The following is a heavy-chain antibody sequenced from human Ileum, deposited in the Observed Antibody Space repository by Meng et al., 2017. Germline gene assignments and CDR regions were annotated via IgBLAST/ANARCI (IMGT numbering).Heavy chain of an antibody. D-gene: IGHD2-15*01. V-gene: IGHV1-3*01. CDR1: GYTFTTYA. Sequence: QVQLVQSGSDLKNPGAVVKVSCKASGYTFTTYAINWVLQAPGQGLEWMGWINAGNGNTKYSQKFQGRVTITRDTSASTAYMELSSLRPEDTAVYYCARAYCSGGSCSFDYWGQGTLVTVSS. CDR3: ARAYCSGGSCSFDY. CDR2: INAGNGNT. J-gene: IGHJ4*02.